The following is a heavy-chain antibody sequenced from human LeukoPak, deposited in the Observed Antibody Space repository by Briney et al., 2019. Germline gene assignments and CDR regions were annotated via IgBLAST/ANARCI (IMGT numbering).Heavy chain of an antibody. D-gene: IGHD4-17*01. J-gene: IGHJ4*02. V-gene: IGHV3-23*01. CDR2: VSYTGGMT. CDR1: GFPFSSYA. CDR3: AKDGRSDLGDHHEYFDY. Sequence: PGGSLRLSCAASGFPFSSYAMSWVRQAPGKGLEWVSAVSYTGGMTYYADSVKGRFTISRDNSKNTLYLQMNGLRAEDTAVYYCAKDGRSDLGDHHEYFDYWGQGTLVPVSS.